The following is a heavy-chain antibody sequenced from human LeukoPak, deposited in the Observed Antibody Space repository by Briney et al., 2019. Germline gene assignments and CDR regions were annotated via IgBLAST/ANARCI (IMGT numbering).Heavy chain of an antibody. CDR1: GGSISSSSYY. CDR3: ARDLFLSRSSSPPGY. CDR2: IYYSGST. V-gene: IGHV4-39*07. Sequence: KASETLSLTCTVSGGSISSSSYYWGWIRQPPGKGLEWIGSIYYSGSTYYNPSLKSRVTISVDTSKNQFSLKLSSVTAADTAVYYCARDLFLSRSSSPPGYWGQGTLVTVSS. J-gene: IGHJ4*02. D-gene: IGHD6-13*01.